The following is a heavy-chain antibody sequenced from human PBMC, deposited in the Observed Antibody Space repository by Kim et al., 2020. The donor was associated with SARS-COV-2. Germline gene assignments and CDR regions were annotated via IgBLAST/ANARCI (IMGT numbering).Heavy chain of an antibody. CDR1: GGSFSGYY. Sequence: SETLSLTCAVYGGSFSGYYWSWIRQPPGKGLEWIGEINHSGSTNYNPSLKSRVTISVDTSKNQFSLKLSSVTAADTAVYYCARFLKGRPKKGPYYYYYMDVWGKGTTVTVSS. CDR2: INHSGST. J-gene: IGHJ6*03. CDR3: ARFLKGRPKKGPYYYYYMDV. V-gene: IGHV4-34*01.